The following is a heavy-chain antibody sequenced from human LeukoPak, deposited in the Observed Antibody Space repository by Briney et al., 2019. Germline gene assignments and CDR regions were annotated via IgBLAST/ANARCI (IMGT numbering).Heavy chain of an antibody. CDR3: ARDQVWFGEFEYNWFDP. CDR1: GDSISSYY. D-gene: IGHD3-10*01. CDR2: ISYSGSI. Sequence: SETLSLTCSVSGDSISSYYWGWIRQPPGKGLEWIGYISYSGSINYNPSLTSRVTISVDMSKNQFSLKLSSVTAADTAVYYCARDQVWFGEFEYNWFDPWGQGTLVTVSS. V-gene: IGHV4-59*12. J-gene: IGHJ5*02.